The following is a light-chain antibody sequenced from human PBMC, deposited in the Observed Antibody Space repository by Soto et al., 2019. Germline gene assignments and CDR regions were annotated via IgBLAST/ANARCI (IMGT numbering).Light chain of an antibody. Sequence: QSLLTQPASVSGSPGQSITISCTGTSSDVGHYNFVSWYQQYPGKVPKLLIYNVSNRPSGVSNRFSGSKSGNTASLTISGLQAEDEADYFCTSSTSGSLYVFGTGTKLTVL. V-gene: IGLV2-14*01. CDR2: NVS. CDR1: SSDVGHYNF. CDR3: TSSTSGSLYV. J-gene: IGLJ1*01.